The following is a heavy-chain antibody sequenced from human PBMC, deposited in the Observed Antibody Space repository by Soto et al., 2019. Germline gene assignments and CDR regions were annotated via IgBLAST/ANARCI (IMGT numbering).Heavy chain of an antibody. CDR3: ARHGITGSYYDAFDI. CDR1: GYSFKIFG. D-gene: IGHD1-26*01. CDR2: ISGYNGNT. J-gene: IGHJ3*02. Sequence: GASVKVSCKASGYSFKIFGISWVRQAPGQGLEWMGWISGYNGNTKYAQSLQGRVTMTTDTSTSTAYMELSSVTAAETAVYYCARHGITGSYYDAFDIWGQGTMVTVSS. V-gene: IGHV1-18*01.